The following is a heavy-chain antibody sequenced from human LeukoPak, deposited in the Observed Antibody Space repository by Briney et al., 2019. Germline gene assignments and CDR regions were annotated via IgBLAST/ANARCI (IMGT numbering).Heavy chain of an antibody. CDR2: ISSSSYI. Sequence: GGSLRLSCAASGFTFSSYSMNWVRQAPGKGLEWVSSISSSSYIYYADSVKGRFTISRDNAKNSLYLQMNSLRAEDTAVYYCARDSSVTSHDYWGQGTLVTVSS. D-gene: IGHD5-18*01. J-gene: IGHJ4*02. V-gene: IGHV3-21*01. CDR3: ARDSSVTSHDY. CDR1: GFTFSSYS.